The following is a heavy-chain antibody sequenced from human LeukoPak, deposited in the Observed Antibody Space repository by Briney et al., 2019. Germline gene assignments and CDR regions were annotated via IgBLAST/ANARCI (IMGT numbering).Heavy chain of an antibody. Sequence: GGSLRPSCAASGFTFSSYWMSWVRQAPGKGLEWVANIKQDGSEKYYVDSVKGRFTISRDNAKNSLYLQMNSLRAEDTAVYYCARVFGVVITNYYYYMDVWGNGTTVTVSS. CDR3: ARVFGVVITNYYYYMDV. V-gene: IGHV3-7*01. J-gene: IGHJ6*03. CDR2: IKQDGSEK. D-gene: IGHD3-3*01. CDR1: GFTFSSYW.